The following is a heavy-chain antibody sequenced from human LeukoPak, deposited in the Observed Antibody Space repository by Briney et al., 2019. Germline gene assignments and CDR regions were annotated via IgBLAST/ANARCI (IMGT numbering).Heavy chain of an antibody. CDR3: AKGGYSIEDYMDV. CDR2: ISYDGSNK. Sequence: PGGSLRLSCAASGFTFSSYAMHWVRQAPGKGLEWVAVISYDGSNKYYADSVKGRFTISRDNSKNTLYLQMNSLRAEDTAVYYCAKGGYSIEDYMDVWGKGTTVTVSS. J-gene: IGHJ6*03. D-gene: IGHD5-18*01. CDR1: GFTFSSYA. V-gene: IGHV3-30-3*01.